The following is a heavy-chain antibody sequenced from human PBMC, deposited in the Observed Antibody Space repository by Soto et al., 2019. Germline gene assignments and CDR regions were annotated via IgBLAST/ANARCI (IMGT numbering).Heavy chain of an antibody. V-gene: IGHV3-30*18. CDR3: AKPTIQLWLYDETAMVTGSDY. CDR2: ISYDGSNK. J-gene: IGHJ4*02. CDR1: GFTFSSYG. Sequence: GGSLRLSCAASGFTFSSYGMHWVRQAPGKGLEWVAVISYDGSNKYYADSVKGRFTISRDNSKNTLYLQMNSLRAEDTAVYYCAKPTIQLWLYDETAMVTGSDYWGQGTLVTVSS. D-gene: IGHD5-18*01.